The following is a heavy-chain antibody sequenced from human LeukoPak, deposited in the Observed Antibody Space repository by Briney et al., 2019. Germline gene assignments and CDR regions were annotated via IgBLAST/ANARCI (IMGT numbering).Heavy chain of an antibody. J-gene: IGHJ6*03. CDR2: INHSGST. CDR3: ARDRKYYYHMDV. CDR1: GGSFSGYY. V-gene: IGHV4-34*01. Sequence: SETLSLTCAVYGGSFSGYYWSWIRQPPGKGLEWIGEINHSGSTNYNPSLKSRVTISVDTSKNQFSLKLSSVTAADTAVYYCARDRKYYYHMDVWGKGTTVTVSS. D-gene: IGHD1-14*01.